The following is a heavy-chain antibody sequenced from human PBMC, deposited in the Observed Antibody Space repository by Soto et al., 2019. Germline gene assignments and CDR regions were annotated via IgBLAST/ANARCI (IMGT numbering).Heavy chain of an antibody. D-gene: IGHD3-22*01. Sequence: QVQLMESGGSVLQPGRSLRLSCAASGFTFSSYGMHWVRQAPGKGLEWVTIISNDGSIQYYGDSVKGRFTVSRDNSKNTLFLEMNSLTAEDTATYYCAKDRRDSSGTCSRCFGMDVWGLGTTVTVSS. CDR1: GFTFSSYG. J-gene: IGHJ6*02. V-gene: IGHV3-30*18. CDR3: AKDRRDSSGTCSRCFGMDV. CDR2: ISNDGSIQ.